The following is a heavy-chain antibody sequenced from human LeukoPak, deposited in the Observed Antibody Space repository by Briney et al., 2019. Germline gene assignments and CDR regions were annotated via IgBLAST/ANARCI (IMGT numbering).Heavy chain of an antibody. D-gene: IGHD1-26*01. J-gene: IGHJ3*02. CDR3: ARDLGASVAFDI. CDR2: INPNSGGT. V-gene: IGHV1-2*02. CDR1: GYSFTSYW. Sequence: GESLKISCKGSGYSFTSYWIGWVRQAPGQGLEWMGWINPNSGGTNYAQKFQGRVTMTRDTSISTAYMELSRLRSDDTAVYYCARDLGASVAFDIWGQGTMVTVSS.